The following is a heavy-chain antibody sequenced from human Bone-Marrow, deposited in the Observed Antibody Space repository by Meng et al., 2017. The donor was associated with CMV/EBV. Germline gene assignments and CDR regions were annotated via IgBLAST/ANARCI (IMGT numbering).Heavy chain of an antibody. CDR2: ISGSGGST. J-gene: IGHJ4*02. CDR1: GFTFSSYA. D-gene: IGHD3-22*01. Sequence: GESLKISCAASGFTFSSYAMSWVRQAPGKGLEWVSAISGSGGSTYYADSVKGRFTISRDNSKNTLYLQMNSLRTEDTALYYCAKGGHYYDSSVDFWGQGTLITVSS. CDR3: AKGGHYYDSSVDF. V-gene: IGHV3-23*01.